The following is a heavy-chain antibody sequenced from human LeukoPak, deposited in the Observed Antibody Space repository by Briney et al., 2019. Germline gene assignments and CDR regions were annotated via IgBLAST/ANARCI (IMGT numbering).Heavy chain of an antibody. CDR3: AREGTSLVISNYYGMDV. V-gene: IGHV3-48*03. J-gene: IGHJ6*02. CDR2: ISSSGSTI. CDR1: GFTFSSYE. Sequence: GGSLRLSCAASGFTFSSYEMNWVRQAPGKGLEWVSYISSSGSTIYYADSVKGRFTISRDNAKNSLYLQMNSLRAEDTAVYYCAREGTSLVISNYYGMDVWGQGTTVTVSS. D-gene: IGHD2/OR15-2a*01.